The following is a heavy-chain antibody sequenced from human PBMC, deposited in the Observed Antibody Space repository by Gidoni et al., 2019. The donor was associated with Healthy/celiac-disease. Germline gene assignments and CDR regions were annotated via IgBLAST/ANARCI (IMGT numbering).Heavy chain of an antibody. CDR3: ARDKDCWSGLGWRRRNYGMDV. D-gene: IGHD3-3*01. CDR1: GYTFTSYA. J-gene: IGHJ6*02. CDR2: INAGNGNT. Sequence: QVQLVQSGAAVKKPGASVKVSCKASGYTFTSYAIHLVRQAPGQRLEWMGWINAGNGNTKDSQKFQGRVTITRDTSASTAYRELSSLRSEDTAVYYCARDKDCWSGLGWRRRNYGMDVWGQGTTVTVSS. V-gene: IGHV1-3*01.